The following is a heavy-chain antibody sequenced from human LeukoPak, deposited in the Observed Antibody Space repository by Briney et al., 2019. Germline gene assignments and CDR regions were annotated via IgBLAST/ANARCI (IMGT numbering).Heavy chain of an antibody. V-gene: IGHV4-59*01. Sequence: SETLSLTCAVYGGSFSGYYWSWIRQPPGKGLEWIGYIYSTGITDYSPSLRSRVTISVDTSNNQFSLTLNSVTAADTAVYYCARMGAIAGASANPDYWGQGTLATVSS. CDR3: ARMGAIAGASANPDY. D-gene: IGHD4/OR15-4a*01. CDR2: IYSTGIT. CDR1: GGSFSGYY. J-gene: IGHJ4*02.